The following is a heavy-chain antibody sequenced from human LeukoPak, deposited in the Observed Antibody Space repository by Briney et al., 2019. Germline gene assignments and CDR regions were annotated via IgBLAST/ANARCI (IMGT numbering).Heavy chain of an antibody. CDR3: ARDRDYGGNSWFDP. CDR2: MNPNSGNT. J-gene: IGHJ5*02. V-gene: IGHV1-8*01. CDR1: GYTFTSYD. Sequence: ASVKVSCKASGYTFTSYDINWVRQATGQGLEWMGWMNPNSGNTGYAQKFQGRVTMTRDTSTSTVYMELSSLRSEDTAVYYCARDRDYGGNSWFDPWGQGTLVTVSS. D-gene: IGHD4-23*01.